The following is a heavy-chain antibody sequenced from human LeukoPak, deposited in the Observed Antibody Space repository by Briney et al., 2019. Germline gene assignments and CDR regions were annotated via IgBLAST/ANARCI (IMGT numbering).Heavy chain of an antibody. Sequence: GGSLRLSCAASGFTVSNNFMSWVRQAPGKGLELVSLIYSGGTTKYADSVKGRFTISRDNSKNTLYLQMNSLRAEDTAVYYCAREPPGSSRQYYYYGMDVWGQGTTVTVSS. CDR3: AREPPGSSRQYYYYGMDV. D-gene: IGHD2-15*01. CDR1: GFTVSNNF. V-gene: IGHV3-66*01. J-gene: IGHJ6*02. CDR2: IYSGGTT.